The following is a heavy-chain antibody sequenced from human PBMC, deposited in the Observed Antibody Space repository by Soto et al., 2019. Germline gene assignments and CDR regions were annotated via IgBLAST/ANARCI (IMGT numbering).Heavy chain of an antibody. CDR3: ATELRWNETFAM. D-gene: IGHD3-3*01. V-gene: IGHV3-33*03. J-gene: IGHJ3*02. CDR1: GFAFRTYG. Sequence: QVQLVESGGGVVKPGRSLRLSCTASGFAFRTYGMHWVRQAPGKGLEWVGMIWNDGSNKYYAGSVKGRFTIYRDNSKNTLYLQKNSRRAEDTSVYYCATELRWNETFAMWGQGTTVTVSS. CDR2: IWNDGSNK.